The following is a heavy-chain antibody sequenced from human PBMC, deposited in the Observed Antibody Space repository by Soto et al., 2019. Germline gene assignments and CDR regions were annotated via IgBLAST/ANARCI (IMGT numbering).Heavy chain of an antibody. CDR2: IYWDDEK. CDR1: GFSLSDNGVG. V-gene: IGHV2-5*02. Sequence: QITLKESGPTLVKRTQPLTLTCTFSGFSLSDNGVGVGWIRQPPGKALEWLALIYWDDEKIYSPPLKTRLTITKDTSKNQVLLTMTNMDPVDTATYYCAHRLTWDAFDIWGQGTMVTVSS. D-gene: IGHD1-26*01. CDR3: AHRLTWDAFDI. J-gene: IGHJ3*02.